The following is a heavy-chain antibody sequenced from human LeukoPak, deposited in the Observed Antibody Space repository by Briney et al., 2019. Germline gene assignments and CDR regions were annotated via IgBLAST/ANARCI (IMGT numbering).Heavy chain of an antibody. J-gene: IGHJ5*02. Sequence: GGSLRLSCTASGFTFSPYAMSWVRQAPGKGLERVSVMSGSGGYGTYYGHSVKGRFTISRDNSKNTLYLQMNSLRAEDTALYYCAKGYYGGSATHFDPWGQGTLVTVSS. CDR2: MSGSGGYGT. CDR3: AKGYYGGSATHFDP. D-gene: IGHD4-23*01. CDR1: GFTFSPYA. V-gene: IGHV3-23*01.